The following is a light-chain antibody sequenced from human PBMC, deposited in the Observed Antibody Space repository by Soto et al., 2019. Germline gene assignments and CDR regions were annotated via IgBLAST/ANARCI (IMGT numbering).Light chain of an antibody. CDR1: QSIGYY. Sequence: ESVLTQSPGTLSLSPGERATLSCRASQSIGYYLAWYQQKPGQAPRLLIYGASTRATGIPARFSGSGSGTEFTLTISSLQSEDFAVYYCQQYNNWITFGQGTRLEIK. J-gene: IGKJ5*01. CDR3: QQYNNWIT. V-gene: IGKV3-15*01. CDR2: GAS.